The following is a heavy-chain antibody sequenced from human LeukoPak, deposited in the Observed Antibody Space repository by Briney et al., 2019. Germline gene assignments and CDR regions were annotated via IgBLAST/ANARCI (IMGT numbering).Heavy chain of an antibody. V-gene: IGHV4-39*07. CDR3: ARKGYSRTYYFDY. CDR1: GDSVSSDTYY. CDR2: INHSGST. D-gene: IGHD6-13*01. Sequence: SGTLSLTCTVSGDSVSSDTYYWGWIRQPPGKGLEWIGEINHSGSTNYNPSLKSRVTISVDTSKNQFSLKLSSVTAADTAVYYCARKGYSRTYYFDYWGQGTLVTVSS. J-gene: IGHJ4*02.